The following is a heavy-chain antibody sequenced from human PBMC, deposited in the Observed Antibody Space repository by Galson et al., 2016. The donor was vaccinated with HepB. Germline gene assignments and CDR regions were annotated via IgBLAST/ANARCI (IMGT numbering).Heavy chain of an antibody. Sequence: SETLSLTCAVNGASFSGYYWSWIRQPPGKGLEWIGEINPSGSTNYNPSLKSRVTISVDASKNQFSLNLSSVTAADTAVYYCARGPHIYITSDVGPYWGQGTLVTVSS. J-gene: IGHJ4*02. D-gene: IGHD2-21*01. CDR1: GASFSGYY. V-gene: IGHV4-34*01. CDR2: INPSGST. CDR3: ARGPHIYITSDVGPY.